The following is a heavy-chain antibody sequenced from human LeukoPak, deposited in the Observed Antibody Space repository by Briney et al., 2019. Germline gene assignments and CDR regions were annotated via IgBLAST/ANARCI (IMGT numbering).Heavy chain of an antibody. Sequence: PSETLSLTCTVSGGSISSSSYYWGWIRQPPGKGLEWIGSIYYSGSTYYNPSLKSRVTISVDTSKNQFSLKLSSVTAADTARYYCARVALRFLEWLAPGFDRWGQGTPATVSS. CDR2: IYYSGST. D-gene: IGHD3-3*01. CDR1: GGSISSSSYY. J-gene: IGHJ5*02. CDR3: ARVALRFLEWLAPGFDR. V-gene: IGHV4-39*01.